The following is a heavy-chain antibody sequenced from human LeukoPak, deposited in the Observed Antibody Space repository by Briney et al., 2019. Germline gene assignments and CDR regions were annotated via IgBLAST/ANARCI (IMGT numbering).Heavy chain of an antibody. J-gene: IGHJ4*02. D-gene: IGHD2-15*01. CDR3: AKGNIVVVVAASGEYDY. Sequence: GGSLRLSCAASGFTFSSYAMSWVRQAPGKGLERVSAISGSGGSTYYADSVKGRCTISRDNSKNTLYLQMNSLRAEDTAVYYCAKGNIVVVVAASGEYDYWGQGTLVTVSS. CDR1: GFTFSSYA. CDR2: ISGSGGST. V-gene: IGHV3-23*01.